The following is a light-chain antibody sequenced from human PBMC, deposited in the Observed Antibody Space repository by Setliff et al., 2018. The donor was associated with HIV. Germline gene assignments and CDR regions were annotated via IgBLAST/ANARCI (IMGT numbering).Light chain of an antibody. Sequence: QSALTQPASVSGSPGQSITIPCTGTSSDVGGYSHVSWYQQHPGKAPKLIIYEVRNRPSGISNRFSGPKSGNTASLTISGLQAEDEGDYYCSSYAIANTLPFGTGTKVTVL. J-gene: IGLJ1*01. V-gene: IGLV2-14*01. CDR2: EVR. CDR3: SSYAIANTLP. CDR1: SSDVGGYSH.